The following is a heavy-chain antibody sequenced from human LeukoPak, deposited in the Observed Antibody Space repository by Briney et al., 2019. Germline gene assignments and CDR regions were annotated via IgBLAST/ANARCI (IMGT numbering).Heavy chain of an antibody. CDR1: GDSISGYYSGYY. D-gene: IGHD3-16*01. V-gene: IGHV4-61*03. Sequence: PSGTLSLTCIVSGDSISGYYSGYYWSWIRQPPGKGLEWIGYIYYSGGTNYNPSLKSRVTISVDASKNHFSLKVTSVTAADTAVYYCARDRSLGIIDYWGQGTLVTVSS. CDR2: IYYSGGT. J-gene: IGHJ4*02. CDR3: ARDRSLGIIDY.